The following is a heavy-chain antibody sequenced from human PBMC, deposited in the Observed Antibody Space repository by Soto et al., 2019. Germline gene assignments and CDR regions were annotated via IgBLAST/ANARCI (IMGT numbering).Heavy chain of an antibody. V-gene: IGHV3-21*01. J-gene: IGHJ4*02. CDR1: GFTFSSYS. D-gene: IGHD2-15*01. Sequence: PGGSLRLSCAASGFTFSSYSMNWVRQAPGKGLEWVSSISSSSSYIYYADSVKGRFTISRDNAKNSLYPQMNSLRAEDTAVYYCARAPIQDIVVVVAATGPYYFDYWGQGTLVTVSS. CDR3: ARAPIQDIVVVVAATGPYYFDY. CDR2: ISSSSSYI.